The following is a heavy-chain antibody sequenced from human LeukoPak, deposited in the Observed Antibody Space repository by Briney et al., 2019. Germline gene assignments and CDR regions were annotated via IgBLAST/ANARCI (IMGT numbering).Heavy chain of an antibody. Sequence: ASVKVSCKASGYTFTAYYMHWVRQAPGQGLEWTGWINPNTGVTNYAQKFQGRVTMTRDTSFSTAYMVLSGLRSDDTAVYYCARGLVGTTIGFDYWGQGTLVTVSS. CDR3: ARGLVGTTIGFDY. CDR2: INPNTGVT. CDR1: GYTFTAYY. J-gene: IGHJ4*02. D-gene: IGHD1-26*01. V-gene: IGHV1-2*02.